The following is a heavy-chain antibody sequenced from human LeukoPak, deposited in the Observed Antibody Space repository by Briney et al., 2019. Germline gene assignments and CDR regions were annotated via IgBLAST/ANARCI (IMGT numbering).Heavy chain of an antibody. CDR1: GFIFSSYS. V-gene: IGHV3-69-1*02. CDR2: ISSSSSK. D-gene: IGHD4-17*01. J-gene: IGHJ5*02. Sequence: GGSLRLSCAASGFIFSSYSMNWVRQAPGKGLEWVSSISSSSSKYYADSVKGRFTISRDNAKNSLYLQMNSLRAEDTAVYYCARPLVPDDYVGNWFDPWGQGTLVTVSS. CDR3: ARPLVPDDYVGNWFDP.